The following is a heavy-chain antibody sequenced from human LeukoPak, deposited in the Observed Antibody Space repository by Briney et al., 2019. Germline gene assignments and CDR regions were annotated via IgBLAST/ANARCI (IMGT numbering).Heavy chain of an antibody. J-gene: IGHJ3*02. CDR2: ISGSGGSI. Sequence: GGSLRLSCTVSGFTLSSYEMSWIRQAPGRGLEWVSAISGSGGSIYYADSVKGRVTISRDNSKNTLYLQMNSLRAEDTAVYYCAKRTMVRGVAPYDAFDIWGQGTMVTVSS. CDR1: GFTLSSYE. V-gene: IGHV3-23*01. CDR3: AKRTMVRGVAPYDAFDI. D-gene: IGHD3-10*01.